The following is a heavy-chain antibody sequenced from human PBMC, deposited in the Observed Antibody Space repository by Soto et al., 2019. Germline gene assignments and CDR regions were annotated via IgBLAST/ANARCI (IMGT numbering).Heavy chain of an antibody. D-gene: IGHD3-22*01. V-gene: IGHV1-2*04. CDR2: INPNSGGT. CDR1: GYTFTGYY. Sequence: ASVKVSCKASGYTFTGYYMHWVRQAPGQGLEWMGWINPNSGGTNYAQKFQGWVTMTRDTSISTAYMELSRLRSDDTAVYYCARGDYDSSVYQPIFDYWGQGTLVTVSS. J-gene: IGHJ4*02. CDR3: ARGDYDSSVYQPIFDY.